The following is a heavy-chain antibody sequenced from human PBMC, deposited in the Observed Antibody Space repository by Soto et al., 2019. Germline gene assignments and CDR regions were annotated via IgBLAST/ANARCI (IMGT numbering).Heavy chain of an antibody. CDR2: IYYSGST. V-gene: IGHV4-30-4*01. D-gene: IGHD6-13*01. CDR3: ARDQGGAAHFDY. Sequence: SETLSLTCTVSGGSISSGDYYWSWIRQSPGKGLEWIGYIYYSGSTYYNPSLKSRVTISVDTSKNQFSLKLSSVTAADTAVYYCARDQGGAAHFDYWGQGTLVTVSS. J-gene: IGHJ4*02. CDR1: GGSISSGDYY.